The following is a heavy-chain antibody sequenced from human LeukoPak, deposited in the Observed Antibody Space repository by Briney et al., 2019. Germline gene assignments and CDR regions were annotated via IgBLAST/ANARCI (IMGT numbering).Heavy chain of an antibody. D-gene: IGHD3-22*01. Sequence: PGGSLRLSCAASGFTFSSYVMHWVRQAPGKGLEWVAVIWYDGSNKYYADSVKGRFTISRDNSKNTLYLQMNSLRAEDTAVYYCARGYYYDSSGYSHFDYWGQGTLVTVSS. CDR3: ARGYYYDSSGYSHFDY. V-gene: IGHV3-33*01. CDR2: IWYDGSNK. J-gene: IGHJ4*02. CDR1: GFTFSSYV.